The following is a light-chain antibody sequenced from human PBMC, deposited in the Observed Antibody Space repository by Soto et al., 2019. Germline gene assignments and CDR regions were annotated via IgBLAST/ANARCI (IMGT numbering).Light chain of an antibody. J-gene: IGKJ4*01. CDR2: TAS. CDR3: QKYYSAPFT. Sequence: DIQMTQSPSSLSASVGDRVTITCRASQDVRSYLAWYQQKPGKIPKLLIYTASTLQSGVPSRFSDSGSGTNFSLTISNLQPEDVATYYCQKYYSAPFTFGGGTRVEIK. CDR1: QDVRSY. V-gene: IGKV1-27*01.